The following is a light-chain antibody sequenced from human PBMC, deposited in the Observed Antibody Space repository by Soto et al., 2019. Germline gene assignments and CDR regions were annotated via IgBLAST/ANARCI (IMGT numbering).Light chain of an antibody. V-gene: IGKV3-15*01. Sequence: EVVMTQSPATLSLSPGERATLSCRASQNVSSSLAWYQQKPGQAPRLLIYGASTRAAGIPDRFSGSGSETEFTLTISSLQAEDFAIYYCQQYNNWWTFGHGTKVEIK. CDR1: QNVSSS. J-gene: IGKJ1*01. CDR3: QQYNNWWT. CDR2: GAS.